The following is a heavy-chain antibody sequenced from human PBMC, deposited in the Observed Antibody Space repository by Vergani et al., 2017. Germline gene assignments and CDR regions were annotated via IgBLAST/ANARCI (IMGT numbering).Heavy chain of an antibody. CDR2: MNSDGSST. V-gene: IGHV3-74*01. Sequence: EVQLVESGGGLVQPGGSLRLSCAASGFTFSSYWMHWVRQAPGKGLVWVSRMNSDGSSTSYADSVKGRFTISRDNAKNTLYLQMNSLRAEDTAVYYCAREGEIVVVPAAIGYWGQGTLVTVSS. D-gene: IGHD2-2*01. CDR1: GFTFSSYW. J-gene: IGHJ4*02. CDR3: AREGEIVVVPAAIGY.